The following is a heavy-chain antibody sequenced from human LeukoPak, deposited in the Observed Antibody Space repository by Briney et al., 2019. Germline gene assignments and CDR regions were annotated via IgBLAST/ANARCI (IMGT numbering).Heavy chain of an antibody. D-gene: IGHD1-26*01. V-gene: IGHV1-8*03. Sequence: ASVKVSCKASGYTFTSYDINWVRQATGQGLEWMGWMNPNSGNTGYAQKFQGRVTITRNTSISTAYMELSSLRSEDTAVYYCARGRWELLLSYHYYMDVWGKGTTVTVSS. J-gene: IGHJ6*03. CDR3: ARGRWELLLSYHYYMDV. CDR1: GYTFTSYD. CDR2: MNPNSGNT.